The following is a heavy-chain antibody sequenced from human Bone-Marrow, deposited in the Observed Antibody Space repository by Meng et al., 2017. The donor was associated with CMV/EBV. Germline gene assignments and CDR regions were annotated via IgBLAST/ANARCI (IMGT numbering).Heavy chain of an antibody. Sequence: GESLKISCAASGFTFSNYEMHWVRQAPGKGLEWVTFISSDGNNKYYADSVKGRFTFSRDNSKNTVILQMNSLRVEDTAVYYCARKGAARPDHYFDYWGQGTLVTVSS. V-gene: IGHV3-30-3*01. CDR3: ARKGAARPDHYFDY. CDR1: GFTFSNYE. D-gene: IGHD6-6*01. J-gene: IGHJ4*02. CDR2: ISSDGNNK.